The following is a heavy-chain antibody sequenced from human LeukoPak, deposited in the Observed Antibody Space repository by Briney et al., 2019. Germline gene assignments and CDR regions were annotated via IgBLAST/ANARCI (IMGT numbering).Heavy chain of an antibody. Sequence: PSETLSLTCAVYGGSFSGYYWSWIRQPPGKGLEWIGEINHSGSTNYNPSLKSRVTISVDTSKNQFSLKLSSVTAADTAVYYCAREQNYYDSSGYYSGWFDPWGQGTLVTVSS. V-gene: IGHV4-34*01. D-gene: IGHD3-22*01. CDR3: AREQNYYDSSGYYSGWFDP. J-gene: IGHJ5*02. CDR2: INHSGST. CDR1: GGSFSGYY.